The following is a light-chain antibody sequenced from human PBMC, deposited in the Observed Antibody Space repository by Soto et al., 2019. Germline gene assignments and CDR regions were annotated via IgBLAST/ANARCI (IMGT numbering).Light chain of an antibody. CDR2: GAS. V-gene: IGKV3-15*01. J-gene: IGKJ4*01. Sequence: EVVMTQSPATLSVSPGERVTLSCTASQSVSGNLAWYRQKPGQAPRLLIHGASTRATDIPARFSGSGSGTEFPLTITSLQSEDFAVYYCQQYHNWPPGLTFGGGTRVEIK. CDR3: QQYHNWPPGLT. CDR1: QSVSGN.